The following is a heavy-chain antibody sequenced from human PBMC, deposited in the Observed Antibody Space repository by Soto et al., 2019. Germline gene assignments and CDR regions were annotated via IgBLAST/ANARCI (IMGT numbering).Heavy chain of an antibody. CDR2: INHSGST. D-gene: IGHD3-10*01. J-gene: IGHJ6*02. V-gene: IGHV4-34*01. CDR1: GGSFSGYY. Sequence: SETLSLTCAVYGGSFSGYYWSWIRQPPGKGLEWIGEINHSGSTNYNPSLKSRVTISVDTSKNQFSLKLSSVTAADTAVYYCARGRIWFDYYYYGMDVWGQGTTVTVSS. CDR3: ARGRIWFDYYYYGMDV.